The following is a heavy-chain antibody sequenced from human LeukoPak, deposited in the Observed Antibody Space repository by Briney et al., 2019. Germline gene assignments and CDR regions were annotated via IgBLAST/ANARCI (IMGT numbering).Heavy chain of an antibody. V-gene: IGHV5-51*01. J-gene: IGHJ4*02. D-gene: IGHD2-21*01. CDR3: ARLAPYSAVDY. CDR1: GYSFTSYW. Sequence: GESLKVSCQGSGYSFTSYWIGWVGPMPGKGMEWMGIIYLGDSDTRYSPSFPGQATISAAKSIRTAYLQWSSRKASDTAMYHWARLAPYSAVDYWGQGTLVTVSS. CDR2: IYLGDSDT.